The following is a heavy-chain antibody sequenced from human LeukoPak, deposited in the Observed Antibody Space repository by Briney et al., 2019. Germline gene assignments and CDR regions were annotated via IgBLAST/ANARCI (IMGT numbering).Heavy chain of an antibody. Sequence: GGSLRLSCAASGFTFSSYWMHWVRQAPGKGLVWVSRINSDGSSTSYADSVKGRFTISRDNAKNTLYLQMNSLRAEDTAVYYCARAPRWHQTVDVWGKGTTVTVSS. CDR1: GFTFSSYW. D-gene: IGHD5-24*01. CDR2: INSDGSST. V-gene: IGHV3-74*01. CDR3: ARAPRWHQTVDV. J-gene: IGHJ6*04.